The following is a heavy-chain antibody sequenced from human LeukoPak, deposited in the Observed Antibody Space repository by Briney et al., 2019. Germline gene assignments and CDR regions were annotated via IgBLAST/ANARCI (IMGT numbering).Heavy chain of an antibody. J-gene: IGHJ6*03. CDR2: IYSGGST. Sequence: PGGSLRLSCAASGFTFISYWMHWVRQAPGKGLEWVSVIYSGGSTYYADSVKGRFTISRDNSKNTLYLQMNSLRAEDTAVYYCARDRMVRGVGYYYYYMDVWGKGTTVTVSS. D-gene: IGHD3-10*01. CDR3: ARDRMVRGVGYYYYYMDV. CDR1: GFTFISYW. V-gene: IGHV3-53*01.